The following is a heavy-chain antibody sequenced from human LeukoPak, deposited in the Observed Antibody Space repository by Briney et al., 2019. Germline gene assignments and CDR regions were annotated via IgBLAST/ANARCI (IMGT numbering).Heavy chain of an antibody. CDR1: GASISSGTYY. J-gene: IGHJ4*02. CDR3: ARRVVGPGYSSIPNLDY. V-gene: IGHV4-39*02. D-gene: IGHD2-21*01. Sequence: PSETLSLTCSVSGASISSGTYYWAWIRQPPGKGLEWIGSLYYGGNTHYNPSLESRVAISVDTSRNHLSVRLTSVTAADTAVYYCARRVVGPGYSSIPNLDYWGQGTQVTVSS. CDR2: LYYGGNT.